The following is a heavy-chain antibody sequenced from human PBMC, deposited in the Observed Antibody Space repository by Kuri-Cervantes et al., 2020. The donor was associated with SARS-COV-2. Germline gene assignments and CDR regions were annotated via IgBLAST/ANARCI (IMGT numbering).Heavy chain of an antibody. J-gene: IGHJ6*03. CDR2: ISYDGSNK. CDR1: GFTFSSYA. Sequence: GESLKISCAASGFTFSSYAMSWVRQAPGRGLEWVAVISYDGSNKYYADSVKGRFTISRDNSKNTLYLQMNSLRAEDTAAYYCANCMVQGEYYYMDVWGKGTTVTVSS. CDR3: ANCMVQGEYYYMDV. D-gene: IGHD3-10*01. V-gene: IGHV3-30*18.